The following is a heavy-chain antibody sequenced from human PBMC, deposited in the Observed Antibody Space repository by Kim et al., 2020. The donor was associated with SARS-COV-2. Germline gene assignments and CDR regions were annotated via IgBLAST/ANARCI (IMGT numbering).Heavy chain of an antibody. V-gene: IGHV3-23*03. CDR1: GFTFSSYA. CDR2: IYSGGIST. Sequence: GGSLRLSCAASGFTFSSYAMSWVRQAPGKGLEWVSVIYSGGISTYYVDSVKGRFTISRDNSKNTLYLQMNSLRAEDTAVYYCAKTETSRILPQLDGYFQHWGQGTLVTVSS. D-gene: IGHD6-13*01. CDR3: AKTETSRILPQLDGYFQH. J-gene: IGHJ1*01.